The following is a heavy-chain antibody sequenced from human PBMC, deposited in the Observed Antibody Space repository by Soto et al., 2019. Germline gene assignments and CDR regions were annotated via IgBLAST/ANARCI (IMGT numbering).Heavy chain of an antibody. CDR2: ISGRGGAT. Sequence: EVQLLESGGGLVQPGRSLRLSCAASGFTFSNYDMSWVRQAPGQGLDWVSAISGRGGATYYADSVKGRFTISRDNSKNTLFLQMTSLRAADAAVYYCEKFFVETGSNSGWPWSFHYWGQGTLVTVPS. CDR3: EKFFVETGSNSGWPWSFHY. J-gene: IGHJ4*02. V-gene: IGHV3-23*01. CDR1: GFTFSNYD. D-gene: IGHD6-25*01.